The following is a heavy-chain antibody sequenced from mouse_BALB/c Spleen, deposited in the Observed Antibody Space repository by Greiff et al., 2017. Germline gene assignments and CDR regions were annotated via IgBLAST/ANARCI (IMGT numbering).Heavy chain of an antibody. V-gene: IGHV5-17*02. Sequence: EVKLVESGGGLVQPGGSRKLSCAASGFTFSSFGMHWVRQAPEKGLEWVAYISSGSSTIYYADTVKGRFTLSRDNPKNTLFLQMTSLRSEDTAMYYCARSSYDYMDYWGQGTSVTVSS. CDR3: ARSSYDYMDY. CDR2: ISSGSSTI. D-gene: IGHD2-4*01. CDR1: GFTFSSFG. J-gene: IGHJ4*01.